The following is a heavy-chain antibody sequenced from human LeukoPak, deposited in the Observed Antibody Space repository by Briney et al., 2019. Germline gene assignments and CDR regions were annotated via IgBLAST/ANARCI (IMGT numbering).Heavy chain of an antibody. CDR3: ARDPPGSGPNFDY. J-gene: IGHJ4*02. CDR2: ICNSGST. D-gene: IGHD3-3*01. CDR1: GGSISSSSYC. V-gene: IGHV4-39*07. Sequence: PSETLSLTCTVSGGSISSSSYCWGWIRQPPRKGLEWIGSICNSGSTYYNSSLKSRVTISVDTSKNQFSLKLNSVTAADTALYYCARDPPGSGPNFDYWGQGTLVTVSS.